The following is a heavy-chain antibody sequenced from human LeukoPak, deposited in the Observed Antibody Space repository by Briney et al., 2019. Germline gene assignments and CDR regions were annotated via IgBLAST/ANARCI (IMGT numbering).Heavy chain of an antibody. D-gene: IGHD6-13*01. Sequence: GGPLRLSCAASGFIFSSYAMSWVRQAPGKGLEWVSVISGSGGSTNYADSVNGRFTISRDNSKNMLHPQMSSLRAEDTAVYYCATLSDAIAAAGTRNYWGQGTLVTVSS. V-gene: IGHV3-23*01. CDR1: GFIFSSYA. J-gene: IGHJ4*02. CDR3: ATLSDAIAAAGTRNY. CDR2: ISGSGGST.